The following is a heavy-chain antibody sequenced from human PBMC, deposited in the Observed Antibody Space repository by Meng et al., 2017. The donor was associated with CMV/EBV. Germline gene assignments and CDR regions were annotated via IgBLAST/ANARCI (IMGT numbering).Heavy chain of an antibody. CDR1: GYTFTGYY. V-gene: IGHV1-2*02. CDR3: ARMVSSGYYYFDY. J-gene: IGHJ4*02. Sequence: ASVKVSCKASGYTFTGYYMHWVRQAPGQGLEWMGWINPNSGGTNYAQKFQGGVTMTRDTSISTAYMELSRLRSDDTAVYYCARMVSSGYYYFDYWGQGTLVTVSS. CDR2: INPNSGGT. D-gene: IGHD6-19*01.